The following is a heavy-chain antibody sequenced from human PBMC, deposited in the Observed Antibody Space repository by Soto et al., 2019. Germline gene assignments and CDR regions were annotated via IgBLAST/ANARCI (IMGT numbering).Heavy chain of an antibody. CDR2: ISSNGGTT. CDR3: VKDPGAVTGDEYFQH. J-gene: IGHJ1*01. CDR1: GFTFSSYA. Sequence: GGSLRLSCSASGFTFSSYAMHWVRQAPGKGLEYASGISSNGGTTYYVDSVKGRFIISRDNSKNTLYLQMTSLKTEGTAVYYCVKDPGAVTGDEYFQHWGLGTLVTVSS. D-gene: IGHD6-19*01. V-gene: IGHV3-64D*06.